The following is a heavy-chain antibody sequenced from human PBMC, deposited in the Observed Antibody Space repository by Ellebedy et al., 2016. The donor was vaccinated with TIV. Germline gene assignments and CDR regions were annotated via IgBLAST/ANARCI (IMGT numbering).Heavy chain of an antibody. J-gene: IGHJ3*01. D-gene: IGHD3-10*01. CDR3: TRPLLG. V-gene: IGHV3-73*01. CDR2: IRSEANSYAT. Sequence: GESLKISCAASGFSFSGPAIHWVRQASGRGLEWVGRIRSEANSYATTYAASVKGRFTVSRDDSNNTAYLQMNSLKSEDTTVYYCTRPLLGWGQGTKVTVSS. CDR1: GFSFSGPA.